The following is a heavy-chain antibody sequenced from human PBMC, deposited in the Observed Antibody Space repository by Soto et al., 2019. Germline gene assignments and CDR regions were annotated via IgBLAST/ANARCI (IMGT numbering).Heavy chain of an antibody. J-gene: IGHJ3*02. Sequence: ASVKVSCKASGYTFTSYGISWVRQAPGQGLEWMGWISAYNGNTNYAQKLQGRVTMTTDTSTSTAYMELRSLRSDDTAVYYCARESPSPARHPDAFDIWGQGTMVIVSS. CDR3: ARESPSPARHPDAFDI. CDR2: ISAYNGNT. CDR1: GYTFTSYG. V-gene: IGHV1-18*01.